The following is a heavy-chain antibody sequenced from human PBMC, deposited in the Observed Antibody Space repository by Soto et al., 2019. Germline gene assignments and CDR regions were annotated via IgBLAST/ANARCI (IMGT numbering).Heavy chain of an antibody. CDR2: IYYSGST. V-gene: IGHV4-59*01. J-gene: IGHJ6*02. D-gene: IGHD2-15*01. CDR1: GGSSSSYY. Sequence: SETLSLTCTVSGGSSSSYYWSWIRQPPGKGLEWIGYIYYSGSTNYNPSLKSRVTISVDTSKNQFSLKLSSVTAADTAVYYCAREGSYKNYYYYGMDVWGQGTTVTVSS. CDR3: AREGSYKNYYYYGMDV.